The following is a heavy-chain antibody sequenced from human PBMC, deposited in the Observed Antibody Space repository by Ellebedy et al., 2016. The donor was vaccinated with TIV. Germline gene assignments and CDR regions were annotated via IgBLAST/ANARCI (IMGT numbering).Heavy chain of an antibody. J-gene: IGHJ4*02. Sequence: GESLKISCAASGFTFSDYAMHWVRQAPGKGLEWVANIKQDGSEKYYVDSVKGRFTISRDNAKNSLYLQMNSLRAEDTAVYYCARTYYYDSSGYYLAYWGQGTLVTVSS. CDR3: ARTYYYDSSGYYLAY. D-gene: IGHD3-22*01. CDR1: GFTFSDYA. V-gene: IGHV3-7*03. CDR2: IKQDGSEK.